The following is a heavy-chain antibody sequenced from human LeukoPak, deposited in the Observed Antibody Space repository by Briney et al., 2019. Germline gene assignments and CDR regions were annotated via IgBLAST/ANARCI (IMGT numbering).Heavy chain of an antibody. Sequence: PSETLSLTCTVSGGSISSSSYYWGWIRQPPGKGLEWIGSIYYSGSTYYSPSLKSRVTISVDTSKNQFSLKLSSVTAADTAVYYCARPYYYGSGSLTEKEDTADYWGQGTLVTVSS. CDR3: ARPYYYGSGSLTEKEDTADY. D-gene: IGHD3-10*01. V-gene: IGHV4-39*01. CDR1: GGSISSSSYY. CDR2: IYYSGST. J-gene: IGHJ4*02.